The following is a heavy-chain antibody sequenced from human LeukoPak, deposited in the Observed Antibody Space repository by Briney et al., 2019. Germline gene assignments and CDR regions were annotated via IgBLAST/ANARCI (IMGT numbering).Heavy chain of an antibody. V-gene: IGHV3-33*01. CDR3: ARGDYGDYDSYWYFDL. Sequence: PGRSLRLSCAASGFTFSSYGMHWVRQAPGKGLEWVAVIWYDGSNKYYADSVKGRFTISRDNSKNTLYLQMNSLRAEDTAVYYCARGDYGDYDSYWYFDLWGRGTLVTVSS. CDR1: GFTFSSYG. J-gene: IGHJ2*01. D-gene: IGHD4-17*01. CDR2: IWYDGSNK.